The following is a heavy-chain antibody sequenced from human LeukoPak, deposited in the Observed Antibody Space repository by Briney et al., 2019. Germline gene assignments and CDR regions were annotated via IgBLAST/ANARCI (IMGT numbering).Heavy chain of an antibody. CDR2: IWYDGSKK. CDR3: AREFTDGSEGYYN. V-gene: IGHV3-33*01. D-gene: IGHD3-10*01. J-gene: IGHJ4*02. CDR1: GLTFSAYD. Sequence: GGSLRLSCAASGLTFSAYDVHWVRQAPGKGLEWVAVIWYDGSKKFYTDSVRGRFSISRDNSKNTLYLQMNSLRAEDTAVYYCAREFTDGSEGYYNWGQGTLVTVSS.